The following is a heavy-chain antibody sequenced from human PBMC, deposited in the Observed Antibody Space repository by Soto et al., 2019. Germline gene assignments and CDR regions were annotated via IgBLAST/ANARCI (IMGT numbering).Heavy chain of an antibody. D-gene: IGHD4-17*01. CDR2: ITGSGGST. V-gene: IGHV3-23*01. J-gene: IGHJ4*02. CDR1: GFTFSTYA. Sequence: EVPLLESGGGLVQPGGSLRLSCAASGFTFSTYAMIWVRQAPGKGLEWVSVITGSGGSTYYADSVKGRFTISRDTSKNTMFLQMNRLRAEDTAVYYCAKDRYGDYGGIDYWGQGTMVTVSS. CDR3: AKDRYGDYGGIDY.